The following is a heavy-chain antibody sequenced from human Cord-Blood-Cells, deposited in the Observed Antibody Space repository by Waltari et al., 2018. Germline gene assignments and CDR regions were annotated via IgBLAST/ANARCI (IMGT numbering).Heavy chain of an antibody. Sequence: DINWVRQATGQGLEWMGWMNPNSGNTGYAQKFQGRVTMTRNTSISTAYMELSSLRSEDTAVYYCARLRYCSSTSCWYFDLWGRDTLVTVSS. CDR3: ARLRYCSSTSCWYFDL. CDR1: D. V-gene: IGHV1-8*01. J-gene: IGHJ2*01. CDR2: MNPNSGNT. D-gene: IGHD2-2*01.